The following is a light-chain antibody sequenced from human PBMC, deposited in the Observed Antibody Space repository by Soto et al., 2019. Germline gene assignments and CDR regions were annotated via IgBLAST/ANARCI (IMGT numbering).Light chain of an antibody. CDR2: EVS. CDR1: GSDVGGYNY. V-gene: IGLV2-14*01. CDR3: SSYTSSSSLKWV. J-gene: IGLJ3*02. Sequence: QSVLTQPAFVSGSPGQSITISCTGTGSDVGGYNYVSWYQQHPGKAPKLMIYEVSNRPSGVSNRFSGSKSGNTASLTISGLQAEDEADYYCSSYTSSSSLKWVFGGGTKLTVL.